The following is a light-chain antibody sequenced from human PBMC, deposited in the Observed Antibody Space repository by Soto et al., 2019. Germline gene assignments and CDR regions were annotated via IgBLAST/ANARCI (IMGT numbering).Light chain of an antibody. V-gene: IGLV2-23*01. J-gene: IGLJ1*01. CDR2: EGS. CDR3: CSYAGSGYV. Sequence: QSALTQPASVSGSPGQSITISCIGTTSNVGSYNLVSWYQQHPGKAPELMIYEGSKRPSGVSTRFSGSKSGNTASLTISGLQAEHEADYYCCSYAGSGYVFGTGTKVTVL. CDR1: TSNVGSYNL.